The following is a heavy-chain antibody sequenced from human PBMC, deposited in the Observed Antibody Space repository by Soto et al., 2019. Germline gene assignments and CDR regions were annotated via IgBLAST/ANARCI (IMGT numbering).Heavy chain of an antibody. CDR2: IYNSGSS. CDR3: ARPSSETYWGAFDI. V-gene: IGHV4-59*01. CDR1: GGDIRSYY. J-gene: IGHJ3*02. D-gene: IGHD7-27*01. Sequence: SETLSLTCIVSGGDIRSYYWSWIRQPPGKGLEWIGYIYNSGSSNYNPSLKSRVTMSLDTSKDQFSLKLSSVTAADTAVYYCARPSSETYWGAFDIWGQGTMVTVSS.